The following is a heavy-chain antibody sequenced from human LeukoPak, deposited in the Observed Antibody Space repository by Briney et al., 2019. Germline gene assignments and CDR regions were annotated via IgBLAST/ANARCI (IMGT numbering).Heavy chain of an antibody. D-gene: IGHD5-24*01. Sequence: GGPLRLSCAASGFTFSQYWMGWLRQAPGKGLEWVANIKQDGSEKYYVDSVKGRFTIYRDNAENSLYLQMNSLRAEDTAVYYCAKARDGPGVWGQGTLVTVSS. V-gene: IGHV3-7*01. CDR3: AKARDGPGV. CDR2: IKQDGSEK. J-gene: IGHJ4*02. CDR1: GFTFSQYW.